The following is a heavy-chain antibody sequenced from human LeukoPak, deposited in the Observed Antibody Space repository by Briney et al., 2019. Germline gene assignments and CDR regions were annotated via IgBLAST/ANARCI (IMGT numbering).Heavy chain of an antibody. V-gene: IGHV3-21*01. J-gene: IGHJ4*02. CDR1: GFTFSSYS. Sequence: GGSLRLSCAASGFTFSSYSMNWVRQAPGKGLEWVSSISSSSSYIYYADSVKGRFTISRDNAKNSLYLQMNSLRAEDTAVYYCARGFSSSRPHYFDYWGKGTLVTVSS. CDR3: ARGFSSSRPHYFDY. CDR2: ISSSSSYI. D-gene: IGHD6-13*01.